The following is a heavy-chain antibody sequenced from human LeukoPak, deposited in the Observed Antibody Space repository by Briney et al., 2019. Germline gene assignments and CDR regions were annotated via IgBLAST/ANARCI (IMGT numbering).Heavy chain of an antibody. J-gene: IGHJ4*02. Sequence: ASVTVSFTASGYTFTGYYMHWVRRAPGQGLEWMGWINPNSGGTNYAQKFQGWVTMTRDTSISTAYMELSRLRSDDTAVYYCARDPAAAGLYFDYWGQGTLVTVSS. CDR1: GYTFTGYY. CDR3: ARDPAAAGLYFDY. V-gene: IGHV1-2*04. D-gene: IGHD6-13*01. CDR2: INPNSGGT.